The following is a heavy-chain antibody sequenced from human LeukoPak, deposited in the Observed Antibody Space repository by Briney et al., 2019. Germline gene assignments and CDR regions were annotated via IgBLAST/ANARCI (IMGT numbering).Heavy chain of an antibody. V-gene: IGHV3-30*18. Sequence: GRSLRLSCVASGFTFSDYGMLWVRQPPGKGLEWLAVISYDGRNEHYADSVKGRFTISRDNSKNTVFLQMNTLRTEDTAVYFCAKDKPIDYWGQGTLVTVSS. CDR2: ISYDGRNE. D-gene: IGHD1-14*01. CDR1: GFTFSDYG. CDR3: AKDKPIDY. J-gene: IGHJ4*02.